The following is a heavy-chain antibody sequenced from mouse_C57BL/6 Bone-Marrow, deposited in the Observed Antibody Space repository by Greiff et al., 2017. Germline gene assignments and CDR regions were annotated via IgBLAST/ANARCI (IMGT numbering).Heavy chain of an antibody. V-gene: IGHV1-81*01. CDR1: GYTFTSYG. CDR3: ATLLGRRGY. D-gene: IGHD4-1*01. J-gene: IGHJ2*01. Sequence: VKLMESGAELVRPGASVKLSCKASGYTFTSYGISWVKQRPGQGLEWIGEINPRSGNTYYNEKFKGKAALTADKSSSTAYMELRSLTSEDSAVYFCATLLGRRGYWGQGTTLTVSS. CDR2: INPRSGNT.